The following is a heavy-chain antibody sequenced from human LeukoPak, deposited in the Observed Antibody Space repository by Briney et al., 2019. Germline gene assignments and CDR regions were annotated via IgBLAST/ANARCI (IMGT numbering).Heavy chain of an antibody. CDR3: ARQQLDFDY. CDR2: IYYSGST. CDR1: GGSISGSSYC. Sequence: SETLSLTCSVSGGSISGSSYCWGWIRQPPGKGLEWIGSIYYSGSTYYNPSLKSRVTISVDTSKNQFSLKLSSVTAADTAVYYCARQQLDFDYWGQGTLVTVSS. V-gene: IGHV4-39*01. J-gene: IGHJ4*02. D-gene: IGHD6-13*01.